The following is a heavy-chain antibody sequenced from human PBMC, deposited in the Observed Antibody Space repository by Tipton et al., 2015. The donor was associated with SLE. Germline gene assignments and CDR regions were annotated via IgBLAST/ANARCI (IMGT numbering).Heavy chain of an antibody. CDR1: GGSFSGYY. V-gene: IGHV4-34*01. J-gene: IGHJ4*02. D-gene: IGHD6-13*01. CDR2: INHSGST. Sequence: TLSLTCAVYGGSFSGYYWSWIRQPPGKGLEWIGEINHSGSTKYNPSLKSRVTISVDTPKNQFSPMLSSVTAADTAVYYCSRGIAACPYYWGQGTLVTVSS. CDR3: SRGIAACPYY.